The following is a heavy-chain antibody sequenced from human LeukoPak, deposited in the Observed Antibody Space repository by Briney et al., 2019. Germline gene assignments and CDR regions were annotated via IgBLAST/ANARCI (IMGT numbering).Heavy chain of an antibody. J-gene: IGHJ3*02. CDR1: GGSISSGGYY. CDR2: IYHSGST. Sequence: SQTLSLTCTVSGGSISSGGYYWSWIRQPPGKGLEWIGYIYHSGSTYYNPSLKSRVTISVDRSKNQFSLKLSSVTAADTAVYYCARGYDSSGYYYPLGAFDIWGQGTMVTASS. D-gene: IGHD3-22*01. V-gene: IGHV4-30-2*01. CDR3: ARGYDSSGYYYPLGAFDI.